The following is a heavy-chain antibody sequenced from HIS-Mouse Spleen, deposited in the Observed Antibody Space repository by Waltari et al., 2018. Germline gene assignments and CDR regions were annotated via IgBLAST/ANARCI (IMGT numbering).Heavy chain of an antibody. J-gene: IGHJ4*02. Sequence: EVQLVESGGGLVQPGRSLRLSCAASGFTFDDYAMHWVRQAPGKGLEWVSGISWNSGSIGYADSVKGRFTISGDNAKNSLYLQMNSLRAEDTALYYCAKDMGLRFLEWLFDYWGQGTLVTVSS. D-gene: IGHD3-3*01. CDR1: GFTFDDYA. CDR3: AKDMGLRFLEWLFDY. V-gene: IGHV3-9*01. CDR2: ISWNSGSI.